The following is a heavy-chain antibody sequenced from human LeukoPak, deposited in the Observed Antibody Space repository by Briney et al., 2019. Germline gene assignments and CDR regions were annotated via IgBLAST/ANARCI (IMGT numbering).Heavy chain of an antibody. D-gene: IGHD3-9*01. CDR3: ARTKPQQFDILS. J-gene: IGHJ4*02. Sequence: GGSLRLSCAASGFTFSSYGMSWVRQAPGKGLEWVSAISGSGGSTYSVDSVKGRFTVSRDNSKNTLYLQMNSLRAEDTAVYYCARTKPQQFDILSWGQGTLVTVSS. V-gene: IGHV3-23*01. CDR2: ISGSGGST. CDR1: GFTFSSYG.